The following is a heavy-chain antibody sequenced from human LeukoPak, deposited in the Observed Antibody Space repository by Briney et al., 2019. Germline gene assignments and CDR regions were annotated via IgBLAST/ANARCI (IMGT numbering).Heavy chain of an antibody. CDR3: ASGDYYDSSGYYGNEYFQH. D-gene: IGHD3-22*01. Sequence: ASVKVSCKASGYTFTSYYMHWVRQAPGQGLEWMGIISPSGGSTSYAQKFQGRVTMTRDTSTSTVYMELSSLRSEDTAVYYCASGDYYDSSGYYGNEYFQHRGQGTLVTVSS. V-gene: IGHV1-46*01. CDR2: ISPSGGST. CDR1: GYTFTSYY. J-gene: IGHJ1*01.